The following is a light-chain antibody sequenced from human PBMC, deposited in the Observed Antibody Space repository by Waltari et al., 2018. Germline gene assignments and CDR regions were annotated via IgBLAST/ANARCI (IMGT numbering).Light chain of an antibody. CDR2: HTS. CDR3: QHYVRLPAT. V-gene: IGKV3-20*01. CDR1: QSVGKY. Sequence: DIVLTQSPGTLSLSPGDRATLSCWASQSVGKYLAWYQHKPGQAPRLLIYHTSNRATGIPDRFSGSGSGTDFSLTISRLEPEDFAVYYCQHYVRLPATFGQGTKVEIK. J-gene: IGKJ1*01.